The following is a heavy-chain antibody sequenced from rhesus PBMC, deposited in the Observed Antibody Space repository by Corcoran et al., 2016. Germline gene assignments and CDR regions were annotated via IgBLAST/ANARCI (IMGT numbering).Heavy chain of an antibody. V-gene: IGHV4-73*01. Sequence: QVKLQQWGEVLVKSSETLSFTCAVYVGSISGYYHWSWIRQSPGKVREWIWNSDATSARPTSTPSLQDRVPISKYTSKIQFSLKLSSVTAADTAMYYCARRDTATGTRYYYGLDSWGQGVVLTVPS. J-gene: IGHJ6*01. CDR3: ARRDTATGTRYYYGLDS. CDR2: SDATSARP. CDR1: VGSISGYYH. D-gene: IGHD5-12*01.